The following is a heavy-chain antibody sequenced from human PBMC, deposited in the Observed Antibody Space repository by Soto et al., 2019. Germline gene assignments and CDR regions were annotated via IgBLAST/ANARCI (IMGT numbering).Heavy chain of an antibody. CDR2: IYSGCST. D-gene: IGHD1-26*01. Sequence: GGSLRLSCAASGFTVSSNYMSWVRQAPGKGLEWVSVIYSGCSTYYADSVKGRFTISRDNSKNTLYLQMNSLRAEDTAVYYCARDGSYYAFDYWGQGTLVTSPQ. V-gene: IGHV3-66*01. CDR3: ARDGSYYAFDY. CDR1: GFTVSSNY. J-gene: IGHJ4*02.